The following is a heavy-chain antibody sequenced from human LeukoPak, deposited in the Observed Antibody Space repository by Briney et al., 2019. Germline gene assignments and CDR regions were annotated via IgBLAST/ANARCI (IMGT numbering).Heavy chain of an antibody. CDR2: ISGSGGST. Sequence: TGGSLRLSCAASGFTFSSYAMSWVRQAPGKGLEWVSAISGSGGSTYYADSVKGRFTISRDNSKNTLYLQMNSLRAEDTAVYYCASGDIVVVPAAIGPSVNWFDPWGQGTLVTVSS. CDR3: ASGDIVVVPAAIGPSVNWFDP. V-gene: IGHV3-23*01. CDR1: GFTFSSYA. J-gene: IGHJ5*02. D-gene: IGHD2-2*02.